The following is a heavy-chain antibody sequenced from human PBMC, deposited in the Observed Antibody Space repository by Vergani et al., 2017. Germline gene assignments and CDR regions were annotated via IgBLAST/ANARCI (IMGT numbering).Heavy chain of an antibody. D-gene: IGHD3-10*01. J-gene: IGHJ4*02. CDR3: ARDHSQFGQGDY. V-gene: IGHV3-21*01. CDR1: GFTFSSYS. CDR2: ISSSGSTI. Sequence: EVQLVESGGGLVKPGGSLRLSCAASGFTFSSYSMNWVRQAPGKGLEWVSSISSSGSTIYYADSVKGRFTISRDNAKNSLYLQMNSLRAEDTAVYYCARDHSQFGQGDYWGQGTLVTVSS.